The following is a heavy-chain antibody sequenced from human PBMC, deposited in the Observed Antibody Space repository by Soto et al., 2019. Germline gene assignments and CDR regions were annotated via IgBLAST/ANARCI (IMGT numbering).Heavy chain of an antibody. CDR2: ISAYNGNT. CDR1: GYTLTIDV. CDR3: ASEGGWYCSGGSCTEDAFAI. J-gene: IGHJ3*02. D-gene: IGHD2-15*01. Sequence: ASVKVSCKASGYTLTIDVISWVRHATGQGLEWMGWISAYNGNTNYAQNFQGRVTMTTNTSISKAYMELSSLRSEDTAVYYCASEGGWYCSGGSCTEDAFAISAQGTIVTVSS. V-gene: IGHV1-18*01.